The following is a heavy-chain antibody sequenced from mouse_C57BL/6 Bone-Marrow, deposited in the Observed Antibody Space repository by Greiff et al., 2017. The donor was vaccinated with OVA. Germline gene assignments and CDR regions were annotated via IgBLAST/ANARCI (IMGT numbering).Heavy chain of an antibody. CDR2: IDPSDSYT. CDR3: ARDYGSSLWSFDV. Sequence: VQLQQPGAELVMPGASVKLSCKASGYTFTSYWMHWVKQRPGQGLEWIGEIDPSDSYTYYNHKLKGKSTLTVDKSYSTAYMQISSLSSEDSAVYYCARDYGSSLWSFDVWGTGTTVTVSS. J-gene: IGHJ1*03. CDR1: GYTFTSYW. V-gene: IGHV1-69*01. D-gene: IGHD1-1*01.